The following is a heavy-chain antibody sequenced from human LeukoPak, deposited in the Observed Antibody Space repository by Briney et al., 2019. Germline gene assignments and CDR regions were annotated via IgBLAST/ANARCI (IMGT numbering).Heavy chain of an antibody. D-gene: IGHD2-21*02. Sequence: ASVTVSCKASGYTFTSYGISWVRQAPGQGLEWMGWISAYNGNTNYAQKLQGRVTMTTDTSTSTAYMELRSLRSDDTAVYYCARVGGGDLHDAFDIWGQGTMVTVSS. J-gene: IGHJ3*02. CDR2: ISAYNGNT. CDR3: ARVGGGDLHDAFDI. CDR1: GYTFTSYG. V-gene: IGHV1-18*01.